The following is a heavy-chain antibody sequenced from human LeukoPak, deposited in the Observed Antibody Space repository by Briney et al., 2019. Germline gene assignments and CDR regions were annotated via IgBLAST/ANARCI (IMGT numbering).Heavy chain of an antibody. CDR3: ARRLYYDNGGYTY. CDR2: IGGSGRTI. V-gene: IGHV3-11*01. Sequence: GSLRLSCAASGFTFSDFYMSWIRQAPGKGLEWVSYIGGSGRTIYYADSVKGRFTISRDNAESSLFLQMNSLRAEDTAVYYCARRLYYDNGGYTYWGQGTLVTVSS. CDR1: GFTFSDFY. D-gene: IGHD3-22*01. J-gene: IGHJ4*02.